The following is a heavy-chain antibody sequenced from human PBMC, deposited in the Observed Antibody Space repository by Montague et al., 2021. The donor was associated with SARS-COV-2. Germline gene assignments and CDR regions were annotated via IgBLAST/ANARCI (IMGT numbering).Heavy chain of an antibody. Sequence: SETLSLTCSVSSGSIISSGYYWGWIRQPPGKELEWIGNIYYSGTTYYNPSLQIRGTISVDTSKNHLSLRLSSVTAADTAVYFCARGMIRGVTTPFDYWGQGSQVTVSS. CDR3: ARGMIRGVTTPFDY. CDR2: IYYSGTT. V-gene: IGHV4-39*02. D-gene: IGHD3-10*01. J-gene: IGHJ4*02. CDR1: SGSIISSGYY.